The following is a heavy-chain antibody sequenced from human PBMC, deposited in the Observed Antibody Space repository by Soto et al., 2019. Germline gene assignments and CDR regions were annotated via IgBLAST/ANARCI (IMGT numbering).Heavy chain of an antibody. V-gene: IGHV4-4*09. CDR2: IYFSGST. CDR3: ARADPTKLGEYSYGYFDY. Sequence: PSETLSLTCTVSGGSLSSYYWSWIRQSPGKGLENLGYIYFSGSTNYNPSFKSRITISVDTSRNQFFLTLSSMTAADTAVYYCARADPTKLGEYSYGYFDYWGQGTLVTVSS. J-gene: IGHJ4*02. CDR1: GGSLSSYY. D-gene: IGHD5-18*01.